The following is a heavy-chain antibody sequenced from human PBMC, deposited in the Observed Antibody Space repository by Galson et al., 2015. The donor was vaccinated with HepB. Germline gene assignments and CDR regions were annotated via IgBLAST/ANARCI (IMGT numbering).Heavy chain of an antibody. V-gene: IGHV3-33*01. CDR2: IWYDGSNK. D-gene: IGHD2-15*01. Sequence: SLRLSCAASGFTFSSYGMHWVRQAPGKGLEWVAVIWYDGSNKYYADSVKGRFTISRDNSKNTLYLQMNSLRAEDTAVYYCARDSSFFTPKLYCSGGSCYLFDYWGQGTLVTVSS. J-gene: IGHJ4*02. CDR1: GFTFSSYG. CDR3: ARDSSFFTPKLYCSGGSCYLFDY.